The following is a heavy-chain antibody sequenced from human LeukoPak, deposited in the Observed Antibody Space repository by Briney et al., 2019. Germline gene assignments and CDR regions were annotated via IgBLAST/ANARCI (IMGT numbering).Heavy chain of an antibody. Sequence: PGGSLRLSCAASGFTFSSYGMHWVRQAPGKGLEWVAVISYDGSNKYYADSVKGRFTISRDNCKNTLYLQMNSLRAEDTAVYYCAKSTEYYYDSSPADYWGQGTLVTVSS. V-gene: IGHV3-30*18. J-gene: IGHJ4*02. CDR2: ISYDGSNK. D-gene: IGHD3-22*01. CDR1: GFTFSSYG. CDR3: AKSTEYYYDSSPADY.